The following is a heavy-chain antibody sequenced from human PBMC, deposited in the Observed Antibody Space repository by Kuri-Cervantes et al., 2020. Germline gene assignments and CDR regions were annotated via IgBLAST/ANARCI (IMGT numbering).Heavy chain of an antibody. J-gene: IGHJ6*02. CDR3: AKYTTTVTEVNYYYYGMDV. Sequence: GESLKISCAASGFTFSDYYMSWIRQAPGKGLEWVSYISSSGSTIYYADSVKCRFTIPRDNAKNSLYLQMNSLRAEDTAVYYCAKYTTTVTEVNYYYYGMDVWGQGTTVTVSS. D-gene: IGHD4-17*01. CDR2: ISSSGSTI. V-gene: IGHV3-11*01. CDR1: GFTFSDYY.